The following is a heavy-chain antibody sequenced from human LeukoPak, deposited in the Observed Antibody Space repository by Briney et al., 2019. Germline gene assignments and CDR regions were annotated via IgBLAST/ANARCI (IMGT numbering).Heavy chain of an antibody. CDR2: ISGSGTIT. CDR3: VVVPDPRFRFDP. CDR1: GFTFDNYA. Sequence: GGSLRLSCVTSGFTFDNYAISWVRQAPGKGLEWVSAISGSGTITDYADSVKGRFTISRDNSKNALYLQMNSLRAEDTAVYYCVVVPDPRFRFDPWGQGTLVTVSS. D-gene: IGHD2-2*01. V-gene: IGHV3-23*01. J-gene: IGHJ5*02.